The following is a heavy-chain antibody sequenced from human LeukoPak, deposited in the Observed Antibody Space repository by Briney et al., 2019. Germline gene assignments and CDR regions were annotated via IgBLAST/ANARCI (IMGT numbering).Heavy chain of an antibody. V-gene: IGHV1-2*02. CDR3: ARDGYCSGTSCPFQH. D-gene: IGHD2-2*03. CDR2: INPNSGAT. Sequence: GASVKVSCKASGYTFTSYGISWVRQAPGQGLEWMGWINPNSGATDHAQKFQGRVTMTRDTSINTSYMELTGLRSADTAVYYCARDGYCSGTSCPFQHWGQGTLVTVSS. J-gene: IGHJ1*01. CDR1: GYTFTSYG.